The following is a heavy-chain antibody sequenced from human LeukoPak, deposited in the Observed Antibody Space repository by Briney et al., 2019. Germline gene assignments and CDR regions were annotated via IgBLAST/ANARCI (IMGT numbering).Heavy chain of an antibody. CDR2: IIPIFGTA. V-gene: IGHV1-69*13. CDR1: GGTFSSYA. D-gene: IGHD4-17*01. J-gene: IGHJ4*02. CDR3: ARMDGDYVQRDYFDY. Sequence: ASVKVSCKAAGGTFSSYAISWVRQAPGQGLEWMGGIIPIFGTANYAQKFQGRVTITADESTSTAYMELSSLRSEDTAVYYCARMDGDYVQRDYFDYWGQGTLVTVSS.